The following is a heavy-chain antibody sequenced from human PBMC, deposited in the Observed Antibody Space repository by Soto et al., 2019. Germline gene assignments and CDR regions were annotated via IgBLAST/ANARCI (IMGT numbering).Heavy chain of an antibody. CDR3: ARGGGVGVAGSAAFDM. CDR2: INPATGAA. J-gene: IGHJ3*02. V-gene: IGHV1-2*02. Sequence: QLHLVQSGAVVKKPGASVTVSCSASGYPVTAYYMHWVRQAPGRGLEWMGGINPATGAAKYTQTLRGRVTMTRGTSTSTVFMELSGLTSADTAVFYCARGGGVGVAGSAAFDMWGQGTLVTVSS. CDR1: GYPVTAYY. D-gene: IGHD3-3*01.